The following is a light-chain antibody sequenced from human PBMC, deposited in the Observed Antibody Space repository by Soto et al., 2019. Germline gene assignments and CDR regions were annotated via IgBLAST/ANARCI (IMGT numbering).Light chain of an antibody. CDR3: QQYGSSCT. CDR2: GAS. J-gene: IGKJ1*01. V-gene: IGKV3-20*01. Sequence: IVLTQSPGTLSLSPGERATLSCRASQSVSNNYLAWYQQKPGQAPRLLIYGASNRATGIPDRFSGSWSGTVFTLTISRLEPEDFALYYCQQYGSSCTFGQGTKVEIK. CDR1: QSVSNNY.